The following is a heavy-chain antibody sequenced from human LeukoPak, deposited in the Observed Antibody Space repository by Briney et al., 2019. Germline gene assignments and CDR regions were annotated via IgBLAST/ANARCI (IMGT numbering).Heavy chain of an antibody. Sequence: GGSLRLSCAASGFTFSNYWMTWVRQAPGKGLEWVAGIREDGSERYYVDSVKGRFTISRDNPQNSLYLQMSSLRAEDTAVYYCARGHYGMDVWGQGTTVTVSS. V-gene: IGHV3-7*01. CDR3: ARGHYGMDV. J-gene: IGHJ6*02. CDR1: GFTFSNYW. CDR2: IREDGSER.